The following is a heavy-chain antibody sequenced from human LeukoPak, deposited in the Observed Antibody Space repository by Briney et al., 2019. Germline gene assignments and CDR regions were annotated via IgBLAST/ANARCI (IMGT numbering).Heavy chain of an antibody. CDR3: AREGSGYYDDY. CDR1: GFTFSNYW. D-gene: IGHD3-22*01. J-gene: IGHJ4*02. Sequence: GGSLRLSCAASGFTFSNYWMSWVRQAPGKGLEWVANIKQDGSEKYYVDSVKVRFTISRDNAKNPLYLQMNSLRADDTAVYYCAREGSGYYDDYWGQGTLVTVSS. V-gene: IGHV3-7*01. CDR2: IKQDGSEK.